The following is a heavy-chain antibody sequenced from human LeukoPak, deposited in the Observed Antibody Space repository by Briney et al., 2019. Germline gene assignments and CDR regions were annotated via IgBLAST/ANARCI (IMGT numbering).Heavy chain of an antibody. CDR2: IYHSGRT. Sequence: SETLSLTCTVSGYSISSGYYWGWIRQPPGKGLEWIGSIYHSGRTFYNPSLKSRVTISVDTSKNQFSLKLSSVTAADTAVYYCARGRALVPAAMILQNWFDPWGQGTLVTVSS. CDR1: GYSISSGYY. D-gene: IGHD2-2*01. J-gene: IGHJ5*02. CDR3: ARGRALVPAAMILQNWFDP. V-gene: IGHV4-38-2*02.